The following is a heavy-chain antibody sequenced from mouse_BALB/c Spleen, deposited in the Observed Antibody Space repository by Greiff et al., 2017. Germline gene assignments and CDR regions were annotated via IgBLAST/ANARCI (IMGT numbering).Heavy chain of an antibody. Sequence: EVKLVESGGGLVQPGGSLKLSCAASGFDFSRYWMSWVRQAPGKGLEWIGEINPDSSTINYTPSLKDKFIISRDNAKNTLYLQMSKVRSEDTALYYCARQGNLHYYAMDYWGQGTSVTVSS. J-gene: IGHJ4*01. V-gene: IGHV4-1*02. CDR1: GFDFSRYW. CDR3: ARQGNLHYYAMDY. D-gene: IGHD2-1*01. CDR2: INPDSSTI.